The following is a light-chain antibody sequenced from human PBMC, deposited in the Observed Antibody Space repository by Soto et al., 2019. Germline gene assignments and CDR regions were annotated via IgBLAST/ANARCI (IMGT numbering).Light chain of an antibody. CDR2: STN. CDR1: SGSVSASNY. CDR3: VLYMGSGISV. V-gene: IGLV8-61*01. J-gene: IGLJ2*01. Sequence: QTVVTQDPSFSVSPGGTVTLTCGLSSGSVSASNYPSWYQQTPGQAPRTLIYSTNTRSSGVPDRFSGSILGNKAALSITGAQADDESDYYCVLYMGSGISVFGGGTKLTVL.